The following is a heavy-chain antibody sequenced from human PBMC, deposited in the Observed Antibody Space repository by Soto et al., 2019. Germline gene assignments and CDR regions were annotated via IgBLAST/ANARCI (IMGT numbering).Heavy chain of an antibody. CDR3: SRAHDINGYPTLDY. D-gene: IGHD3-22*01. J-gene: IGHJ4*02. V-gene: IGHV3-23*01. CDR1: GFNIGIYA. CDR2: IREGFDST. Sequence: EVQLLESGGGLIQPGGTLRLSCAASGFNIGIYAMSWVRQAPGKGLEWVSLIREGFDSTYYADSVKGRFTISRDTSKNILYLQMQMLRLNDTATYYCSRAHDINGYPTLDYWGQGTLVTVSS.